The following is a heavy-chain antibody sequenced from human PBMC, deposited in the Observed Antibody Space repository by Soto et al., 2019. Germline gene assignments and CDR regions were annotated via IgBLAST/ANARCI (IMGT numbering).Heavy chain of an antibody. V-gene: IGHV1-69*02. J-gene: IGHJ4*02. CDR1: GGTFSSYT. CDR3: ARVGRLVPLDY. Sequence: QVQLVQSGAEVKKPGSSVKVSCKASGGTFSSYTISWVRQAPGQGLEWMGRIIPILGIANYAQKFQGRVTITADKSTSTAYMELSSLRSEDTAVYYCARVGRLVPLDYWGQGTLVTVSS. D-gene: IGHD3-9*01. CDR2: IIPILGIA.